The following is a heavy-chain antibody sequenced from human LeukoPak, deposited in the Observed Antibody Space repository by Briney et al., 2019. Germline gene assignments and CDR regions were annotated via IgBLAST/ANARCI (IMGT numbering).Heavy chain of an antibody. CDR3: ARGDYSYSYYMDV. V-gene: IGHV4-59*12. CDR1: GGSISSYY. CDR2: IYYSGST. D-gene: IGHD3-16*01. Sequence: PSETLSLTCTVSGGSISSYYWSWIRQPPGKGLEWIGYIYYSGSTNYNPSLKSRVTISVDTSKNQFSLKLSSVTAADTAVYYCARGDYSYSYYMDVWGKGTTVTISS. J-gene: IGHJ6*03.